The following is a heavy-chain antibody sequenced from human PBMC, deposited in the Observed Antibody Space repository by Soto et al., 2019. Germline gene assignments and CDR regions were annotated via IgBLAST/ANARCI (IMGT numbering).Heavy chain of an antibody. CDR3: ARHFFARFDP. J-gene: IGHJ5*02. CDR2: IYYSGST. Sequence: QVQLQESGPGLVKPSETLSLTCTVSGGSISSYYWSWIRQPPGKGLEWIGYIYYSGSTNYNPSLKSRVTISVDTSKNQFSLKLSSVTAADTAVYYCARHFFARFDPWGQGTLVTVSS. V-gene: IGHV4-59*08. CDR1: GGSISSYY.